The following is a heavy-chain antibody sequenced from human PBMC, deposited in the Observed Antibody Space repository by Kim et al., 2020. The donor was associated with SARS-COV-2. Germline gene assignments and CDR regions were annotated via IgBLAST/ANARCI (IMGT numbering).Heavy chain of an antibody. D-gene: IGHD5-12*01. J-gene: IGHJ4*02. Sequence: VESRITINPDTSKNQFSLQLNSVTPEDTAVYYCARVDVDIVATTISPFDYWGQGTLVTVSS. V-gene: IGHV6-1*01. CDR3: ARVDVDIVATTISPFDY.